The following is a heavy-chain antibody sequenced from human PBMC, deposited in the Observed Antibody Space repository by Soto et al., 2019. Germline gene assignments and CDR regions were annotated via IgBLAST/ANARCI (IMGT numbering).Heavy chain of an antibody. CDR3: ARETWSGGGYDSSGKRVDY. Sequence: QVQLVESGGGVVQPGRSLRLSCAASGFIFSNYGMSWVRQAPGKGLEWVAVVSHDGTVQHYGDSVKGRFTISRDNSKSTLYLQMNSLRPEDTAVYYCARETWSGGGYDSSGKRVDYWGQGTLVTVSS. CDR1: GFIFSNYG. D-gene: IGHD3-22*01. J-gene: IGHJ4*02. V-gene: IGHV3-30*03. CDR2: VSHDGTVQ.